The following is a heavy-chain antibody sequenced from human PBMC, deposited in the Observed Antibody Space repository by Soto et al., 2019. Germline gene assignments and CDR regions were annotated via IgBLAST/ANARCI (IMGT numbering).Heavy chain of an antibody. CDR2: ISSSGNII. D-gene: IGHD3-22*01. CDR3: AKMSSENYYDPVFS. V-gene: IGHV3-11*01. CDR1: GFTFSDYY. Sequence: QVQLVESGGGLVKTGGSLRIVCEASGFTFSDYYMSWVRQAPGKGLEWVSYISSSGNIIYYADSVKGRFTISRDNAKNSVYLQMNSLRAEDTALYFCAKMSSENYYDPVFSWGQGTLVTVPS. J-gene: IGHJ4*02.